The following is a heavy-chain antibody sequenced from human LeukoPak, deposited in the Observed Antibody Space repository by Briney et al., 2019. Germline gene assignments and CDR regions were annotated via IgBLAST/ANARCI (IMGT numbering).Heavy chain of an antibody. CDR3: AKVTYSSGWWVYDYYYYYMDV. Sequence: GGSLRLSCAASGFTFSSYWMSWVRQAPGKGLEWVAFIRYDGSNKYYADSVKGRFTISRDNSKNTLYLQMNSLRAEDTAVYYCAKVTYSSGWWVYDYYYYYMDVWGKGTTVTISS. CDR1: GFTFSSYW. CDR2: IRYDGSNK. V-gene: IGHV3-30*02. D-gene: IGHD6-19*01. J-gene: IGHJ6*03.